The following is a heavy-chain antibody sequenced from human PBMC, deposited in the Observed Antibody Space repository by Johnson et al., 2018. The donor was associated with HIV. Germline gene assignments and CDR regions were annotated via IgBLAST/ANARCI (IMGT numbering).Heavy chain of an antibody. D-gene: IGHD3-10*01. V-gene: IGHV3-30*02. CDR2: IRYDGSNK. J-gene: IGHJ3*02. Sequence: QVQLVESGGGVVQPGGSLRLSCAASGFTFSSYGMHWVRQAPGKGLEWVAFIRYDGSNKYYAASVKGRFTISRDNSKNTLYLQMNTLRPEDTAVYYCARDRFGSGRPNAFDMWGQGTMVTVSS. CDR3: ARDRFGSGRPNAFDM. CDR1: GFTFSSYG.